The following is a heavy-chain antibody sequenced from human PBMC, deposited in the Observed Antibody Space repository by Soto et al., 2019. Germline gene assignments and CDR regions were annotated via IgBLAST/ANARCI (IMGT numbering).Heavy chain of an antibody. CDR1: GDSVSSNSAA. CDR2: TYYRSKWYN. V-gene: IGHV6-1*01. J-gene: IGHJ6*02. D-gene: IGHD5-18*01. CDR3: ARGRGYTVGARYGMDV. Sequence: SQTLSLTCAISGDSVSSNSAALNLIRQSPSRGLEWLGRTYYRSKWYNDYAVSVKSRITINPDTSKNQFSLQLNSVTPEDTAVYYCARGRGYTVGARYGMDVWGQGTTVTVSS.